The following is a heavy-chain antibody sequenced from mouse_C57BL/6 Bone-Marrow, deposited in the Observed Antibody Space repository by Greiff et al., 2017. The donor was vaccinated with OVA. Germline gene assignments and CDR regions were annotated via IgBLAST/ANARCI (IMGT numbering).Heavy chain of an antibody. CDR2: ISDGGSYT. V-gene: IGHV5-4*01. D-gene: IGHD1-1*01. Sequence: EVKLVESGGGLVKPGGSLKLSCAASGFTFSSYAMSWVRQTPEQRLEWVATISDGGSYTYYPDNVKGRFTISRDNAKNNLYLQMSHLKSEDTAMYYGARDPIYYYGSSYNYAMDYWGQGTSVTVSS. J-gene: IGHJ4*01. CDR3: ARDPIYYYGSSYNYAMDY. CDR1: GFTFSSYA.